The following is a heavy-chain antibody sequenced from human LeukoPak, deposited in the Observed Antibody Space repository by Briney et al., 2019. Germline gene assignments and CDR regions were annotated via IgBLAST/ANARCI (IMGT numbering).Heavy chain of an antibody. CDR1: GGSISSGGYY. J-gene: IGHJ5*02. V-gene: IGHV4-31*03. CDR3: ARVGFYSPNWFDP. Sequence: SETLSLTCTVSGGSISSGGYYWSWIRQHPGKGLEWIGYIYYSGSTYYNPSLKSRVTISVDTSKHQFSLKLSSVTAADTAVYYCARVGFYSPNWFDPWGQGTLVTVSS. CDR2: IYYSGST. D-gene: IGHD2-15*01.